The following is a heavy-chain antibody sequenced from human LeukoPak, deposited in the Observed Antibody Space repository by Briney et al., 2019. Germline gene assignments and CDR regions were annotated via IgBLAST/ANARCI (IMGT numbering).Heavy chain of an antibody. CDR2: IYSGGST. CDR3: AREVGYGSGSYWADAFDI. CDR1: GFTVSSNY. V-gene: IGHV3-66*02. J-gene: IGHJ3*02. Sequence: GGSLRLSCAASGFTVSSNYMSWVRQAPGKGLEWVSVIYSGGSTYYADSVKGRFTISRDNSKNTLYLQMNSLRAEDTAVYHCAREVGYGSGSYWADAFDIWGQGTMVTVSS. D-gene: IGHD3-10*01.